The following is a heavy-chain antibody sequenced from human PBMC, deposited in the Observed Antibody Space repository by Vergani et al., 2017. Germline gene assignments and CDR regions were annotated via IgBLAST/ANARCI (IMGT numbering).Heavy chain of an antibody. CDR3: ARASHCINCYSEGPNGPGYYYMDV. V-gene: IGHV4-61*02. D-gene: IGHD2-21*01. J-gene: IGHJ6*03. CDR2: MYTSGHT. Sequence: QVQLQESGPGLVKPSETLSLTCTVSGGSVSRGTYYWTWIRQPAGKKLEWIVRMYTSGHTIYNPSLESRVTMSVDTSKHQFSLQLSSVTAADTAVYYCARASHCINCYSEGPNGPGYYYMDVWGKGTTVTVSS. CDR1: GGSVSRGTYY.